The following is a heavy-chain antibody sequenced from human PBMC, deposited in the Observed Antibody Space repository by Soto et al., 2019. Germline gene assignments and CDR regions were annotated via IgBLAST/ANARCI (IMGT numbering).Heavy chain of an antibody. CDR1: GYTFTSYG. D-gene: IGHD6-6*01. J-gene: IGHJ6*03. CDR2: ISAYNGNT. CDR3: ARDEASIIYYYYMDV. Sequence: ASVKVSCKASGYTFTSYGISWVRQAPGQGLEWMGWISAYNGNTNYAQKLQGRVTMTTDTSTSTAYMELRSLRSDDTAVYYCARDEASIIYYYYMDVWGKGTKVTVSS. V-gene: IGHV1-18*01.